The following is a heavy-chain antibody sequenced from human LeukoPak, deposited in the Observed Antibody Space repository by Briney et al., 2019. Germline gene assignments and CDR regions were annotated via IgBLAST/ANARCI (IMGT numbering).Heavy chain of an antibody. CDR1: GFTFSSYW. D-gene: IGHD2-2*02. Sequence: PGGSLRLSCAASGFTFSSYWMSWVRQAPGKGLEWVANINQDGSEKYYVDSVKGRFTISRDNAKNSPYLQMNSLRAEDTAVYYCARGSDIVVIPAAIQVGAWFDPWGQGTLVTVSS. CDR3: ARGSDIVVIPAAIQVGAWFDP. CDR2: INQDGSEK. V-gene: IGHV3-7*01. J-gene: IGHJ5*02.